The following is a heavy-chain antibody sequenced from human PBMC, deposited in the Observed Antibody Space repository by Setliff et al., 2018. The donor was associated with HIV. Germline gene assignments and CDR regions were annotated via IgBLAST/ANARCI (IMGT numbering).Heavy chain of an antibody. D-gene: IGHD1-20*01. Sequence: GESLKISCKGSGYSFTSYWIGWVRQMSGKGLEWMGIIYPGDSESRYSPSFQGQVTISADKSINTAYLQWSSLKASDTAIYYCARRAGPGGMDVWGRGTLVTVSS. CDR3: ARRAGPGGMDV. J-gene: IGHJ1*01. CDR2: IYPGDSES. CDR1: GYSFTSYW. V-gene: IGHV5-51*01.